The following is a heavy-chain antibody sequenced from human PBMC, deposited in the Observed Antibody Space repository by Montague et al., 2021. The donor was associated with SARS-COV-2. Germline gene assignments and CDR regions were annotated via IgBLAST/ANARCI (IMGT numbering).Heavy chain of an antibody. CDR1: GFTFNKYS. D-gene: IGHD5/OR15-5a*01. CDR2: ISTSSLYI. V-gene: IGHV3-21*01. J-gene: IGHJ3*02. Sequence: SLRLSCAASGFTFNKYSMNWVRQAPGKGLEWVSSISTSSLYIYYXDSVKGRFTVARANAKNSPFPEMNSLRVEDTAVYYCARAHSGSYSVGGDAFDIWGQGTLVTVSS. CDR3: ARAHSGSYSVGGDAFDI.